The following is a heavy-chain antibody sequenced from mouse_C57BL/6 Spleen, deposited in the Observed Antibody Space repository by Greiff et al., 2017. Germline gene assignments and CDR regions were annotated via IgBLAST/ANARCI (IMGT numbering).Heavy chain of an antibody. CDR1: GFTFSSYA. CDR3: ERDRGYREYFDD. D-gene: IGHD3-1*01. J-gene: IGHJ2*01. CDR2: ISDGGSYT. Sequence: EVHLVESGGGLVKPGGSLKLSCAASGFTFSSYAMSWVRQTPEKRLEWVAAISDGGSYTYYPDNVKGRFTICRDNAKNNLYLQMSHLKSEDTAMYYCERDRGYREYFDDWGKGTTLTVSS. V-gene: IGHV5-4*01.